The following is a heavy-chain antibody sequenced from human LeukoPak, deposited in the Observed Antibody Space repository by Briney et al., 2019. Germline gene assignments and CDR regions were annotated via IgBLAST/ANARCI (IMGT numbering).Heavy chain of an antibody. CDR2: IYTSGST. Sequence: SETLSLTCTVSGGSISSGSYYWSWIRQPAGKGLEWIGRIYTSGSTNYNPSLKSRVTISVDTSKNQFSLKLSSVTAADTAVYYCARARGGSSWGFDYWGQGTLVTVSS. CDR1: GGSISSGSYY. J-gene: IGHJ4*02. D-gene: IGHD6-13*01. CDR3: ARARGGSSWGFDY. V-gene: IGHV4-61*02.